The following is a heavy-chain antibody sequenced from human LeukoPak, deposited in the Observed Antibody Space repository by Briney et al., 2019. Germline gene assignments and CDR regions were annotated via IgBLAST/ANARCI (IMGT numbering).Heavy chain of an antibody. CDR3: ASPLYGDYGYYYYYMDV. J-gene: IGHJ6*03. CDR1: GGTFSSYA. V-gene: IGHV1-69*06. D-gene: IGHD4-17*01. CDR2: IIPIFGTA. Sequence: GASVKVSCKASGGTFSSYAISWVRQAPGQGLEWMGGIIPIFGTAIYAQKFQGRVTITADKSTSTAYIELSSLRSEDTAVYYCASPLYGDYGYYYYYMDVWGKGTTVTVSS.